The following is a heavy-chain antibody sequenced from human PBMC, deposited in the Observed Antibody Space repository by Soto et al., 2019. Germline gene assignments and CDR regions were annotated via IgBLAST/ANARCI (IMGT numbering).Heavy chain of an antibody. CDR3: ARDQSWTAAAGILE. D-gene: IGHD6-13*01. CDR1: GGSISSSNW. J-gene: IGHJ4*02. Sequence: PSETLSLTCAVSGGSISSSNWWSWVRQPPGKGLEWIGEIYHSGSTNYNPSLKSRVTISVDKSKNQFSLKLSSVTAADTAVYYCARDQSWTAAAGILEWGQGTLVTVSS. CDR2: IYHSGST. V-gene: IGHV4-4*02.